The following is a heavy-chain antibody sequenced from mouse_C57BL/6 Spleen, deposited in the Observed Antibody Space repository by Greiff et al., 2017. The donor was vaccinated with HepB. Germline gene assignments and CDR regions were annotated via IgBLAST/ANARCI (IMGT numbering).Heavy chain of an antibody. J-gene: IGHJ3*01. Sequence: QVQLKESGAELVKPGASVKISCKASGYAFSSYWMNWVKQRPGKGLEWIGQIYPGDGDTNYNGKFKGKATLTADKSSSTAYMQLSSLTSEDSAVYFCARRGNYVGWFAYWGQGTLVTVSA. V-gene: IGHV1-80*01. CDR1: GYAFSSYW. D-gene: IGHD2-1*01. CDR3: ARRGNYVGWFAY. CDR2: IYPGDGDT.